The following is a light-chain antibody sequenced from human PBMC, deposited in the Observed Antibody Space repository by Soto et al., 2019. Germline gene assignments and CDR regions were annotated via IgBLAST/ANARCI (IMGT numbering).Light chain of an antibody. CDR1: QGIRND. CDR3: QQCNIAPFT. V-gene: IGKV1-27*01. Sequence: DIQMTQSPSSLSASVGDRVTITCRASQGIRNDLAWYQQKPGKVPKVLIHAASTLQSGVPSRFSGSGSGTDFTLTISGLQPDDVATYYYQQCNIAPFTFGPGTKVDIK. CDR2: AAS. J-gene: IGKJ3*01.